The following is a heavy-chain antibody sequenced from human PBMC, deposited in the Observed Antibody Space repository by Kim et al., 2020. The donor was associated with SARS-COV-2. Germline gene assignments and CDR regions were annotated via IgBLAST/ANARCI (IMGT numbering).Heavy chain of an antibody. CDR3: ARGSIAIFRIAVAGHNWFDP. Sequence: SETLSLTCAVYGGSFSGYYWSWIRQPPGKGLEWIGEINHSGSTNYNPSLKSRVTISVDTSKNQFSLKLSSVTAADTAVYYCARGSIAIFRIAVAGHNWFDPWGQGTLVTVSS. V-gene: IGHV4-34*01. CDR1: GGSFSGYY. D-gene: IGHD6-19*01. CDR2: INHSGST. J-gene: IGHJ5*02.